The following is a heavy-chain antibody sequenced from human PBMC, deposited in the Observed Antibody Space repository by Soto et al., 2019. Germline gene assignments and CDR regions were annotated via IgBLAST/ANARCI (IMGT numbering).Heavy chain of an antibody. Sequence: QLQLQESGSGLVKPSQTLFLTCAVSGGSISSGGYSWSWIRQPPGKGLEWIGYIYHSGSTYYNPSLKSRVTISVDRSKNQFSLKLSSVTAADTAVYYCARDRSSAGFDYWGQGTLVTVSS. J-gene: IGHJ4*02. CDR3: ARDRSSAGFDY. CDR1: GGSISSGGYS. D-gene: IGHD6-19*01. V-gene: IGHV4-30-2*01. CDR2: IYHSGST.